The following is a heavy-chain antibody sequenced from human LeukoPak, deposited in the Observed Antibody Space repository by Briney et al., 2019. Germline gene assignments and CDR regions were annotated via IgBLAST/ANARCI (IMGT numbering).Heavy chain of an antibody. CDR1: GGSISSGGYS. Sequence: KPSQTLSLTCAVSGGSISSGGYSWSWIRQPPGKGLEWIGYIYHSGSTYYNPSLKSRVTISVDRSKNQFSLKLSSVTAADTAVYYCARDGDYGDYGLWYFDLWGRGTLVTVSS. D-gene: IGHD4-17*01. J-gene: IGHJ2*01. CDR3: ARDGDYGDYGLWYFDL. CDR2: IYHSGST. V-gene: IGHV4-30-2*01.